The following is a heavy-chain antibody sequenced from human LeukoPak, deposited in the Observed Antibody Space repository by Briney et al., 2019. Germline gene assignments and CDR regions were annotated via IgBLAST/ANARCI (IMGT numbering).Heavy chain of an antibody. CDR3: AFKAGSYIDAFDI. CDR1: GGSISSYY. V-gene: IGHV4-59*08. J-gene: IGHJ3*02. CDR2: IYYSGST. Sequence: PSETLPLTCTVSGGSISSYYWSWIRQPPGKGLEWIGYIYYSGSTNYNPSLKSRVTISVDTSKNQFSLKLSSVTAADTAVYYCAFKAGSYIDAFDIWGQGTMVTVSS. D-gene: IGHD1-26*01.